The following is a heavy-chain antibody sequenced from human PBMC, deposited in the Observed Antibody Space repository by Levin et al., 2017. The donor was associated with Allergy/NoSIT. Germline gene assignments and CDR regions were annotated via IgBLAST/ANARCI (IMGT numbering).Heavy chain of an antibody. D-gene: IGHD6-19*01. Sequence: GESLKISCAASGFSLSNSWMNWVRQAPGKGLEWIGRISSKPDGAATDYAAPLQGRFTISRDDSTNTLYLQMNSLKVEDTGRYYCTTQFQWWGQGTLVTVSS. CDR2: ISSKPDGAAT. V-gene: IGHV3-15*01. J-gene: IGHJ4*02. CDR1: GFSLSNSW. CDR3: TTQFQW.